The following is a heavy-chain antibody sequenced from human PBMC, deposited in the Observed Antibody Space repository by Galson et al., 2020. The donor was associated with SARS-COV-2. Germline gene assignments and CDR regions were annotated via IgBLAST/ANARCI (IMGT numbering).Heavy chain of an antibody. Sequence: ETSETLSLTCTVSPGSISSHYWSWIRQPPGKGLEWIGYISDSGSTTYNVSLKSRVTISIDTSKNRFSLKLTSVTAADTAVYYCAKLAEGRRSSEDYWGQGTLVTVSS. V-gene: IGHV4-4*09. CDR2: ISDSGST. CDR1: PGSISSHY. D-gene: IGHD1-26*01. CDR3: AKLAEGRRSSEDY. J-gene: IGHJ4*02.